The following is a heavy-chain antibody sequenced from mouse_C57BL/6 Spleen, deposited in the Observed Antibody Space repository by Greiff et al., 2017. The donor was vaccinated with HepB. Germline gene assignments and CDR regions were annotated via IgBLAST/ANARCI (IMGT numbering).Heavy chain of an antibody. CDR3: ARWLPLDY. J-gene: IGHJ2*01. Sequence: QVQLQQSGAELARPGASVKMSCKASGYTFTSYTMHWVKRRPGQGLEWIGYINPSSGYTKYNQKFKDKATLTADKSSSTAYMQLSSLTSEDSAVYYCARWLPLDYWGQGTTLTVSS. CDR2: INPSSGYT. V-gene: IGHV1-4*01. CDR1: GYTFTSYT. D-gene: IGHD2-2*01.